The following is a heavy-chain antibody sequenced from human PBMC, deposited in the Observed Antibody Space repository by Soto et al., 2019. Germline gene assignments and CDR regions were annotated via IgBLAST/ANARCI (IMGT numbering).Heavy chain of an antibody. D-gene: IGHD6-6*01. V-gene: IGHV3-15*01. J-gene: IGHJ4*02. CDR3: TTDLLEYSSSSSFDY. CDR2: IKSKTDGGTT. CDR1: GFTFSNAW. Sequence: GGSLRLSCAASGFTFSNAWMSWVRQAPGKGLEWVGRIKSKTDGGTTDYAAPVKGRFTISRDDAKNTLYLQMNSLKTEDTAVYYCTTDLLEYSSSSSFDYWGQGTLVTVSS.